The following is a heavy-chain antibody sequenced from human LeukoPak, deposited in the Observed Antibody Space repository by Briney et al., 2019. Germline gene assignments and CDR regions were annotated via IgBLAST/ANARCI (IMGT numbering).Heavy chain of an antibody. J-gene: IGHJ3*01. CDR2: ISGSGGSAGST. Sequence: GGSLRLSCEASGFTFRNYAMSWVRQAPGKGLEWVSGISGSGGSAGSTYYADSVKGRFTISRDNSKDTLYLQMNSLRDEDTAVYYCAKDMGRTFYDTVTGHWRKFDALDLWGQGTTLIVSS. D-gene: IGHD3-9*01. CDR1: GFTFRNYA. CDR3: AKDMGRTFYDTVTGHWRKFDALDL. V-gene: IGHV3-23*01.